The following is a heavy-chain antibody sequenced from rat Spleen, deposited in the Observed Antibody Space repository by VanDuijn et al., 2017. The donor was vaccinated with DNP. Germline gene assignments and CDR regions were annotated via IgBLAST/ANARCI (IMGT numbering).Heavy chain of an antibody. CDR3: ASLWTLAY. CDR2: ISNTGDHT. J-gene: IGHJ3*01. Sequence: EVLLVESDGGLVQPGRSLKLSCAASGFTFSNYGMAWVRQAPTKGLEWVASISNTGDHTYCSDSVKGRFTISRDDAKNSLYLQMNSLRSEDTATYYCASLWTLAYWGQGTLVTVSS. CDR1: GFTFSNYG. D-gene: IGHD1-6*01. V-gene: IGHV5S13*01.